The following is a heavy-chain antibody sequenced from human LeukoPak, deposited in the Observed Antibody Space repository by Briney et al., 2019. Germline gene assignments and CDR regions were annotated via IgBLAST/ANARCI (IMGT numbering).Heavy chain of an antibody. J-gene: IGHJ4*02. CDR1: GFTVSSTY. D-gene: IGHD5-18*01. V-gene: IGHV3-53*01. CDR2: IYSGGST. Sequence: GGSLRLSCAASGFTVSSTYMNWIRQAPGKGLEWVSVIYSGGSTNYADSVKGRFTISRDNSKNTLYLQMNSLRAEDTAVYYCIYGYTLDFWGQGTLVTVSS. CDR3: IYGYTLDF.